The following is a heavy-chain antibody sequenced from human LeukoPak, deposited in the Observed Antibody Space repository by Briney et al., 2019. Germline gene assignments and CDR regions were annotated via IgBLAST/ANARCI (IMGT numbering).Heavy chain of an antibody. CDR1: RFTFSSYE. J-gene: IGHJ6*04. D-gene: IGHD2-2*01. Sequence: GGSLRLSCAASRFTFSSYEMNWVRQAPGEGLEWVSYINSSGSTIYYADSVKGRFTISRDNAKNSLYLQTNSLRAEDTAVYYCARRLPSEALDDYYAMDVWGKGTTITVSS. CDR2: INSSGSTI. V-gene: IGHV3-48*03. CDR3: ARRLPSEALDDYYAMDV.